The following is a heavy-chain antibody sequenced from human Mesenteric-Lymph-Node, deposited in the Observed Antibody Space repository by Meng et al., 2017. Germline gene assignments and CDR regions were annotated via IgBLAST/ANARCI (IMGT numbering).Heavy chain of an antibody. Sequence: SETLSLTCTVSGGSISSYYWSWIRQPPGKGLEWIGYIYYSGSTNYNPSLKSRVTISVDTSKNQFSLKLSSVTAADTAVYYCAKDLYCYGSGSYPRGHFAYWGQGTLVTVSS. CDR1: GGSISSYY. D-gene: IGHD3-10*01. CDR3: AKDLYCYGSGSYPRGHFAY. CDR2: IYYSGST. J-gene: IGHJ4*02. V-gene: IGHV4-59*01.